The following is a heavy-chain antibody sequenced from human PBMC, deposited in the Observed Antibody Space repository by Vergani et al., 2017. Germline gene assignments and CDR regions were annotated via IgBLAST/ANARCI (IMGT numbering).Heavy chain of an antibody. D-gene: IGHD1-26*01. J-gene: IGHJ6*03. V-gene: IGHV1-46*03. CDR2: INPSGGST. Sequence: QVQLVQSGAEVKKPGASVKVSCKASGYTFTSYYMHWVRQAPGQGLEWMGIINPSGGSTSYAQKFQGRVTMTRDTSTSTVYMELSSLRSADTAVYYCARAGGSYYYYYYMDVWGKGTTVTVSS. CDR3: ARAGGSYYYYYYMDV. CDR1: GYTFTSYY.